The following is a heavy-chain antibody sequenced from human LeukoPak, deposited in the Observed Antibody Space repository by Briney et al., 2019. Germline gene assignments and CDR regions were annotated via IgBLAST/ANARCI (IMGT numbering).Heavy chain of an antibody. Sequence: PGGSLRLSCAASGFTLSSSWMHWVRQAPGKGLEWVSVIYSGGSTYYSDSVKGRFTISRDNSKNTLYLQMNSLRAEDTAVYYCASSPPYCSSTSCYLGAFDIWGQGTMVTVSS. CDR1: GFTLSSSW. V-gene: IGHV3-66*02. D-gene: IGHD2-2*01. J-gene: IGHJ3*02. CDR3: ASSPPYCSSTSCYLGAFDI. CDR2: IYSGGST.